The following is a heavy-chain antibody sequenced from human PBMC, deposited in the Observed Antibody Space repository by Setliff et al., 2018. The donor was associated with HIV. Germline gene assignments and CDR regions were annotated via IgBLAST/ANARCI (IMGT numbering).Heavy chain of an antibody. J-gene: IGHJ4*02. D-gene: IGHD3-10*01. CDR3: SRDVGVPGRGNALEY. Sequence: ASVKVSCKVSGIAVTESSIHWVRQTPERGLEWMGWIDPNSGGTNYAQKFEGRVTMTRDTTVNTVYIEVSSLRSDDTAVYYCSRDVGVPGRGNALEYWGQGIPVTVSS. CDR2: IDPNSGGT. V-gene: IGHV1-2*02. CDR1: GIAVTESS.